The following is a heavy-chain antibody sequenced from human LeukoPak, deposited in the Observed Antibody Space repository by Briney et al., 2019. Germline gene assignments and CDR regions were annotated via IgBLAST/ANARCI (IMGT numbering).Heavy chain of an antibody. CDR3: AREIAVAGVGAFDI. V-gene: IGHV3-30*03. D-gene: IGHD6-19*01. J-gene: IGHJ3*02. CDR1: GFTFSSYS. Sequence: GGSLRLSCAASGFTFSSYSMNWVRQAPGKGLEWVAVISYDGSNKYYADSVKGRFTISRDNSKNTLYLQMNSLRAEDTAVYYCAREIAVAGVGAFDIWGQGTMVTVSS. CDR2: ISYDGSNK.